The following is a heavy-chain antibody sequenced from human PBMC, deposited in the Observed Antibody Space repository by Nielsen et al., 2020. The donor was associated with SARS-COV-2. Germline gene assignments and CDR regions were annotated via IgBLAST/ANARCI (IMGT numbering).Heavy chain of an antibody. CDR2: IYYRSKWFY. Sequence: QTLSLTCVISGDSVSSSSVAWNWIRQSPSRGLEWLGRIYYRSKWFYEYATFVRGRITIDPDTSKNHFSLHLNSVTSEDTAMYYCTRDPGYYHGMDVWGQGTTVIVSS. CDR1: GDSVSSSSVA. J-gene: IGHJ6*02. CDR3: TRDPGYYHGMDV. V-gene: IGHV6-1*01.